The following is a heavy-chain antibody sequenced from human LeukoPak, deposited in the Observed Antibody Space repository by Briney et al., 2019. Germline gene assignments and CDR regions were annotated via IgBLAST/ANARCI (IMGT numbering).Heavy chain of an antibody. Sequence: SETLSLTCAVYGGSFSGYYWSWIRQPPGKGLEWIGEINRSGSTNYNPSLKSRVTISVDTSKNQFSLKLSSVTAADTAVYYCATTGYSSSWTRRPPYYFDYWGQGTLVTVSS. CDR1: GGSFSGYY. V-gene: IGHV4-34*01. D-gene: IGHD6-13*01. CDR3: ATTGYSSSWTRRPPYYFDY. CDR2: INRSGST. J-gene: IGHJ4*02.